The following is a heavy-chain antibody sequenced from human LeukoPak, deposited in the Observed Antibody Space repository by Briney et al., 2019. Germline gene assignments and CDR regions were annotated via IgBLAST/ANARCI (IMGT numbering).Heavy chain of an antibody. D-gene: IGHD6-13*01. CDR3: ARGGYSSSWYEDY. CDR1: GFTFSSYS. V-gene: IGHV3-21*01. CDR2: ISSSSSYI. J-gene: IGHJ4*02. Sequence: GGSLRLSRAASGFTFSSYSMNWVRQAPGKGLEWVSSISSSSSYIYYADSVKGRFTISRDNAKNSLYLQMNSLRAKDTAVYYCARGGYSSSWYEDYWGQGTLVTVSS.